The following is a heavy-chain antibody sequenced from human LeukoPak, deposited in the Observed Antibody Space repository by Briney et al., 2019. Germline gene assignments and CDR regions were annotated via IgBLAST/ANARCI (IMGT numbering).Heavy chain of an antibody. CDR1: GFTFNDYP. CDR2: ISGDGSVT. J-gene: IGHJ4*02. Sequence: GGSLRLSCAASGFTFNDYPMHWVRQAPGKGLEWVSLISGDGSVTYYADSVKGRFTISRDNSKNSLYLQMSSLRLEDTAFYYCATGSQPGTTFDYWGQGTLVTASS. CDR3: ATGSQPGTTFDY. D-gene: IGHD1-14*01. V-gene: IGHV3-43*02.